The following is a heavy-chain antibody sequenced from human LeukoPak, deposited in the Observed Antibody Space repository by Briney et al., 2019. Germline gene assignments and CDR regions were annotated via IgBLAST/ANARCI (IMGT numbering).Heavy chain of an antibody. J-gene: IGHJ4*02. V-gene: IGHV1-2*02. Sequence: ASVKVSCKASGYTFTGYYMHWVRQAPGQGLEWMGWINPNSGGTNYARKFQGRVTMTRDTSISTAYMELSRLRSDDTAVYYCARVMRGGSGSYAYWGQGTLVTVSS. D-gene: IGHD3-10*01. CDR3: ARVMRGGSGSYAY. CDR2: INPNSGGT. CDR1: GYTFTGYY.